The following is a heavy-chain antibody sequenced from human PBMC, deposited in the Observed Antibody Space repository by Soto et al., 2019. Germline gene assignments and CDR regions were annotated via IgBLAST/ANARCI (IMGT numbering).Heavy chain of an antibody. J-gene: IGHJ4*02. Sequence: QVKLGQSGAEVKKPGASVKVSCKASGYTFASYAISWMRQAPGQGLEWMGWISAYNGNTNYAQKSQGRVTMNTDTSTSTPDKELRSLRSDDTAVYYCARDPPPPDYWGQGTLVTVSS. V-gene: IGHV1-18*01. CDR3: ARDPPPPDY. CDR2: ISAYNGNT. CDR1: GYTFASYA.